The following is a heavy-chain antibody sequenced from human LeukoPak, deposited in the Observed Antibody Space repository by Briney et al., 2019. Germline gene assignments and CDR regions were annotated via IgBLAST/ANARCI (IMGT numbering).Heavy chain of an antibody. CDR3: ISDYYDTQQVRGY. Sequence: GGSLRLSCAASGFTFSNAWMSWVRQAPGKGLEWVGRIKSKTDGGTTDYAAPVKGRFTISRDDSKNTLYLQMNSLKTEDTAVYYCISDYYDTQQVRGYWGQGTLVTVSS. CDR1: GFTFSNAW. D-gene: IGHD3-22*01. V-gene: IGHV3-15*01. J-gene: IGHJ4*02. CDR2: IKSKTDGGTT.